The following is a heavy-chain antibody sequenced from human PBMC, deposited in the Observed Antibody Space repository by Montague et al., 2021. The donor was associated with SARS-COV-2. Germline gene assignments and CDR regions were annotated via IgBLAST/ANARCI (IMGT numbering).Heavy chain of an antibody. J-gene: IGHJ3*01. Sequence: SETLSLTCAVSGGSFNGFYWGWIRQPPGKGLEWLGEIGEINNGRXANXXXXLXSRVTISLDPSKNQFYLQLTSLTAADTAVYFCARGLMRFAVVDAAPQNAFDVWGQGTRVTVSS. D-gene: IGHD2-15*01. V-gene: IGHV4-34*01. CDR3: ARGLMRFAVVDAAPQNAFDV. CDR1: GGSFNGFY. CDR2: INNGRXA.